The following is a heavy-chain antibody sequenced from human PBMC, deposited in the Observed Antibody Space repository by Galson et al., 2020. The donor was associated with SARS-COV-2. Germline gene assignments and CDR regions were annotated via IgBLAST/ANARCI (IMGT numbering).Heavy chain of an antibody. Sequence: SGPTLVKPTETLTLTCTVSGFFLSNARMGVSWIRQPPGKALEWLAHIFSNDEKSYSTSLKSRLTIFKDTSKSQVVLSMTNMDPVDTGTYYCARIRGVPAALGINYYYYYMDVWGKGTMVTISS. CDR3: ARIRGVPAALGINYYYYYMDV. CDR2: IFSNDEK. D-gene: IGHD2-2*01. CDR1: GFFLSNARMG. J-gene: IGHJ6*03. V-gene: IGHV2-26*01.